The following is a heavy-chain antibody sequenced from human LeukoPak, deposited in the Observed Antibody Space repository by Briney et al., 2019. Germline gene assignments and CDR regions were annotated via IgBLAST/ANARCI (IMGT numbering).Heavy chain of an antibody. CDR2: ISAYNGNT. Sequence: ASVKVSCKASGYTFTSYDINWVRQAPGQGLEWMGWISAYNGNTNYAQKLQGRVTMTTDTSTSTAYMELRSLRSDDTAVYYCARVGATMVYSGVMDVWGQGTTVTVSS. J-gene: IGHJ6*02. D-gene: IGHD3-10*01. CDR3: ARVGATMVYSGVMDV. V-gene: IGHV1-18*01. CDR1: GYTFTSYD.